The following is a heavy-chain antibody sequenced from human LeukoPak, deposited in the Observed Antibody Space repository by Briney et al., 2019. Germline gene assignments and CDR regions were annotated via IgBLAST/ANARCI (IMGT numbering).Heavy chain of an antibody. CDR3: AREVRSSWYVDYYYYYMDV. Sequence: PGGTLRLSCAASGFTFSSYGMSWVRQAPGKGLEWVSAISGSGGSTYYADSVKGRFTISRDNSKNTLYLQMNSLRAEDTAVYYCAREVRSSWYVDYYYYYMDVWGKGTTVTVSS. V-gene: IGHV3-23*01. CDR2: ISGSGGST. J-gene: IGHJ6*03. D-gene: IGHD6-13*01. CDR1: GFTFSSYG.